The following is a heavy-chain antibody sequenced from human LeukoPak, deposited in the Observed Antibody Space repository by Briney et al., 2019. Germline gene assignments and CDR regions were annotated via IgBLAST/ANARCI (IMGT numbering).Heavy chain of an antibody. D-gene: IGHD7-27*01. CDR1: GFTFSSYA. Sequence: GGSLRLSCAASGFTFSSYAMSWVRQAPGKGLEWVSAVSANGGTTHYADSVKGRFTTSRDNSKNTLYLQMNSLRAEDTAVYYCAKDGGLWVSAHWGDSWGRGTLVTVSS. J-gene: IGHJ4*02. V-gene: IGHV3-23*01. CDR2: VSANGGTT. CDR3: AKDGGLWVSAHWGDS.